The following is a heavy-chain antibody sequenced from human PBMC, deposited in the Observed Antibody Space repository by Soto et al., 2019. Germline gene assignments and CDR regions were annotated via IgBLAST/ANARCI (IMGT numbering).Heavy chain of an antibody. CDR3: ARDLGPLYCSSNSCYYYYGMDV. CDR1: GGSISSYY. D-gene: IGHD2-2*01. Sequence: NPSETLSLTCTVSGGSISSYYWSWIRQPAGKGLEWIGRIYTSGSTNYNPSLKSRVTMSVDTSKNQFSLKLSSVTAADTAVYYCARDLGPLYCSSNSCYYYYGMDVWGQGTTVTVSS. V-gene: IGHV4-4*07. J-gene: IGHJ6*02. CDR2: IYTSGST.